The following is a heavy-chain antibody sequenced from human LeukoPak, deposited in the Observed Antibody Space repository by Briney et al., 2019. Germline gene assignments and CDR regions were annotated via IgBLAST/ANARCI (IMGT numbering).Heavy chain of an antibody. CDR2: ISSSSSYI. CDR1: GFTFSSCS. V-gene: IGHV3-21*01. D-gene: IGHD6-13*01. Sequence: GGSLRLSCAASGFTFSSCSMNWVRQAPGKGLEWVSSISSSSSYIYYADSVKGRFTISRDNAKNSLYLQMNSLRAEDTAVYYCARDSFRSSCYGDSDYWGQGTLVTVSS. J-gene: IGHJ4*02. CDR3: ARDSFRSSCYGDSDY.